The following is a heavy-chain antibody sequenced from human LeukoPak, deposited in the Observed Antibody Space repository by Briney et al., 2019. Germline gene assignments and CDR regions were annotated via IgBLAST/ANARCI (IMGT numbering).Heavy chain of an antibody. Sequence: GGSLRLSCAASGFTFSSYAMSWVRQAPGKGLEWVSAISGSGVSTYYADSVKGRFTVSRDNSKNTLYLQMSSLRAEDTAVYYCAREERHIVVVTATPYYYYGMDVWGQGTTVTVSS. V-gene: IGHV3-23*01. D-gene: IGHD2-21*02. CDR2: ISGSGVST. J-gene: IGHJ6*02. CDR1: GFTFSSYA. CDR3: AREERHIVVVTATPYYYYGMDV.